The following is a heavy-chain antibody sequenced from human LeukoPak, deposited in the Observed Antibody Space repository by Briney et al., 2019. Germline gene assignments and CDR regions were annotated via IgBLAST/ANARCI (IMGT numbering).Heavy chain of an antibody. D-gene: IGHD5-24*01. CDR2: IYYSGST. CDR1: GGSISSSNYY. J-gene: IGHJ4*02. Sequence: PSETLSLTCTVSGGSISSSNYYWGWIRQPPGKGLEWIGSIYYSGSTYDNPSLKSRVTISVDTSKNQFSLKLSSVTAADTAVYYCARVDGDGYNIPDYWGQGTLVTVSS. V-gene: IGHV4-39*07. CDR3: ARVDGDGYNIPDY.